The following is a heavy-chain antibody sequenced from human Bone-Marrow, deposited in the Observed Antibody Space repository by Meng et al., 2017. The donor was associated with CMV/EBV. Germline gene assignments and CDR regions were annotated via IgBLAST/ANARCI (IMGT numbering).Heavy chain of an antibody. D-gene: IGHD2-2*01. J-gene: IGHJ4*02. CDR1: GYSFTSYW. Sequence: GGSLRLSCKGSGYSFTSYWIGRVRQMPGKGLEWMGIIYPGDSDTRYSPSFQGQVTISADKSISTAYLQWSSLKASDTAMYYCARLRAVPAACDYWGQGTLVTVSS. CDR3: ARLRAVPAACDY. V-gene: IGHV5-51*01. CDR2: IYPGDSDT.